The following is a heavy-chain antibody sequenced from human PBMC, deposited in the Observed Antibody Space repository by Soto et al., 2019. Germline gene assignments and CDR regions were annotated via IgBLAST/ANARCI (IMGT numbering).Heavy chain of an antibody. J-gene: IGHJ4*02. D-gene: IGHD6-19*01. CDR2: IYSGGST. V-gene: IGHV3-53*01. Sequence: PGGSLRLSCAASGFTVSSNYMSWVRQAPGKGLEWVSVIYSGGSTYYADSVKGRFTISRDNSKNTLYLQMNSLRAEDTAVYYCARVRTSIAVAGAYYFDYWGQGTLVTVSS. CDR3: ARVRTSIAVAGAYYFDY. CDR1: GFTVSSNY.